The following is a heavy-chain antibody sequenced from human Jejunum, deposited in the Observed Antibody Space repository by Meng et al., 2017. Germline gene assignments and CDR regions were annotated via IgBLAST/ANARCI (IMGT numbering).Heavy chain of an antibody. V-gene: IGHV4-4*02. D-gene: IGHD2/OR15-2a*01. Sequence: QVKLQEVGQGRVKPSGTLSLTCAVSGGSISNNNWWSWGRQPPGKGLEWIGEISHTGRINYNPSLKSRVTMSLDKSKNQFSLDLTSVTGADTAVYYCARDLLDPNIAATGWFDPWGQGTLVTVSS. CDR2: ISHTGRI. J-gene: IGHJ5*02. CDR3: ARDLLDPNIAATGWFDP. CDR1: GGSISNNNW.